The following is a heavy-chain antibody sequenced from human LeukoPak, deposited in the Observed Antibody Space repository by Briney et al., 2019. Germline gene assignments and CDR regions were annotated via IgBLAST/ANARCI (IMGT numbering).Heavy chain of an antibody. J-gene: IGHJ1*01. CDR2: IYHSGST. CDR3: ARVVQSTDSSGFYLPEYFQH. D-gene: IGHD3-22*01. V-gene: IGHV4-38-2*02. CDR1: GYSISSGYY. Sequence: SETLSLTCTVSGYSISSGYYWGWIRQPPGKGLEWIGSIYHSGSTYYNPSLKSRVTISVDTSKNQFSLKLSSVTAADTAVYYCARVVQSTDSSGFYLPEYFQHWGQGTLVTVPS.